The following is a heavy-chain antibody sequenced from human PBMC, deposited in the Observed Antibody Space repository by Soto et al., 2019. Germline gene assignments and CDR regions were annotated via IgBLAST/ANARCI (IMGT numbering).Heavy chain of an antibody. CDR3: ARDSRAGNWNYDY. CDR2: IYYSGST. D-gene: IGHD1-7*01. Sequence: QVQLQESGPGLVKPSQTLSLTCTVSGGSISSGGYYWSWIRQHQGKGLEWIGYIYYSGSTYYNPSLKSRVTISVDTSKNQFSLKLSSVTAADTAVDYCARDSRAGNWNYDYWGQGTLVTVSS. J-gene: IGHJ4*02. V-gene: IGHV4-31*03. CDR1: GGSISSGGYY.